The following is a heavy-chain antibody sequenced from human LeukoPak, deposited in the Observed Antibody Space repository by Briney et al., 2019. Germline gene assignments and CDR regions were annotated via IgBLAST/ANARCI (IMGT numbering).Heavy chain of an antibody. CDR2: ISGSGGST. D-gene: IGHD6-19*01. V-gene: IGHV3-23*01. Sequence: PGGSLSLSCAASAFTFSSYAMNWVRQAPGEGLEWVSTISGSGGSTYYADSVRGRFTISRDNSENTLYLQMNSLRAEDTAVYYCARRDSSGWYCLDYWGQGTLVTVSS. J-gene: IGHJ4*02. CDR3: ARRDSSGWYCLDY. CDR1: AFTFSSYA.